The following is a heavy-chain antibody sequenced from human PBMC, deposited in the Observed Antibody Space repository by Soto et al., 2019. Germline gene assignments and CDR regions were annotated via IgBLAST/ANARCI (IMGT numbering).Heavy chain of an antibody. CDR2: IYYSGST. J-gene: IGHJ3*02. V-gene: IGHV4-31*03. Sequence: QVQLQESGPGLVKPSQTLSLTCTVSGGSISSGGYYWSWIRQHPGKGLEWIGYIYYSGSTYYNPSLKSRVTISVATSKNQFSLRLSSVTAAATAVYYCARTPGIPYYYDSSGSRGAFDIWGQGTMVTVSS. CDR3: ARTPGIPYYYDSSGSRGAFDI. CDR1: GGSISSGGYY. D-gene: IGHD3-22*01.